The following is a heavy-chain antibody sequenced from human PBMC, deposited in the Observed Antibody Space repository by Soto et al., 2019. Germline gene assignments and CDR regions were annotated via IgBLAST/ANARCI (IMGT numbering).Heavy chain of an antibody. CDR3: AKDFYGDYPDYFGS. J-gene: IGHJ4*02. Sequence: EVQLLESGGGLVQPGGSLRLSCAASEFTFSSSAMGWVRQAPGKGLEWVSGIRGSVGSTYYADSVEGRFTISRDISKNTLYLQMNSLRAEDTAVYYCAKDFYGDYPDYFGSWGQGTRGTVSS. V-gene: IGHV3-23*01. CDR1: EFTFSSSA. CDR2: IRGSVGST. D-gene: IGHD4-17*01.